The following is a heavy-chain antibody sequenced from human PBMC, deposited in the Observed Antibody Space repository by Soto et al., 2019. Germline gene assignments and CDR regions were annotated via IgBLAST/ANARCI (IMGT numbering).Heavy chain of an antibody. CDR2: IYYSEST. Sequence: SETLSLTCTVSGGSISSYYWSWIRQPPGKGLEWIGYIYYSESTNYNPSLKSRVTISVDTSKNQFSLKLSSVTAADTAVYYCARDKGDYVWGSYRKNWFDPWGQGTLVTVSS. D-gene: IGHD3-16*02. V-gene: IGHV4-59*01. J-gene: IGHJ5*02. CDR3: ARDKGDYVWGSYRKNWFDP. CDR1: GGSISSYY.